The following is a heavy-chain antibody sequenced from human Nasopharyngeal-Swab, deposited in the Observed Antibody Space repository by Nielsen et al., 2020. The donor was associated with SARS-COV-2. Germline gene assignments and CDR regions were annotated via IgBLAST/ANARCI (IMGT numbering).Heavy chain of an antibody. J-gene: IGHJ4*02. CDR1: GFTFDDYV. CDR2: ISWNSGDL. D-gene: IGHD4-17*01. V-gene: IGHV3-9*01. CDR3: AKDGDHGDFTVGIDS. Sequence: SLKISCAASGFTFDDYVMHWVRQAPGKGLEWVSGISWNSGDLGYADSVKGRFTISRDNAKNSLYLQMNSLRTEDTAFYYGAKDGDHGDFTVGIDSWGQGTLVTVSS.